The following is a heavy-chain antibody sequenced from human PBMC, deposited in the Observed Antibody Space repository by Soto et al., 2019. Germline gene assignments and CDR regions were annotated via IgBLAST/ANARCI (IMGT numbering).Heavy chain of an antibody. CDR3: AKANPITMIVMTDFQH. Sequence: ASVKVSCKVSGYTLTELSMHWVRQAPGKGLEWMGGFDPEDGETIYAQKFQGRVTMTEDTSTDTAYMELSSLRSEDTAVYYCAKANPITMIVMTDFQHWGQGTLVTVSS. D-gene: IGHD3-22*01. J-gene: IGHJ1*01. CDR1: GYTLTELS. V-gene: IGHV1-24*01. CDR2: FDPEDGET.